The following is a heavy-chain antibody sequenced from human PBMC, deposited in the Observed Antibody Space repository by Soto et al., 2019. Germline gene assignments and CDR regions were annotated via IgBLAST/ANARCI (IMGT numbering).Heavy chain of an antibody. D-gene: IGHD3-10*01. J-gene: IGHJ6*02. CDR1: GYTFTSYA. CDR3: ARGGTGSGSYTRYYYYGMDV. V-gene: IGHV1-3*01. CDR2: INAGNGNT. Sequence: ASVKVSCKASGYTFTSYAMHWVRQARGQRLEWMGWINAGNGNTKYSQKFQGRVTITRDTSASTAYMELSSLRSEDTAVYYCARGGTGSGSYTRYYYYGMDVWGQGTTVTVSS.